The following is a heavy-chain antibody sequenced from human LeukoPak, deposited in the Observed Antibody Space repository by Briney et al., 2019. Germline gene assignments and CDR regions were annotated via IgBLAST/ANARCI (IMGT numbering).Heavy chain of an antibody. D-gene: IGHD3-9*01. CDR2: IKSKTDGGTT. J-gene: IGHJ4*02. V-gene: IGHV3-15*01. CDR1: GFTFSSYS. CDR3: TTGDDILTGYFN. Sequence: GGSLRLSCAASGFTFSSYSMNWVRQAPGKGLEWVGRIKSKTDGGTTDYAAPVKGRFTISRDDSKNTLYLQMNSLKTEDTAVYYCTTGDDILTGYFNWGQGTLVTVSS.